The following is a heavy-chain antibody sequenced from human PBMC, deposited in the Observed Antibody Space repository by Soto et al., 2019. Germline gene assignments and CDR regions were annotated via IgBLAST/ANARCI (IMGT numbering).Heavy chain of an antibody. CDR3: ARRQDLYYYYFDY. CDR1: GFSLSTNGVS. D-gene: IGHD3-10*01. J-gene: IGHJ4*02. V-gene: IGHV2-5*02. CDR2: TYWDEDK. Sequence: QITLKESGPTLVKPTQTLTLTCTFSGFSLSTNGVSVGWIRQPPGKALEFLALTYWDEDKRYSPSLKSRLTITQDPSKIQVVLTMTNVDPVDTATYCCARRQDLYYYYFDYRGQGTLVTVSS.